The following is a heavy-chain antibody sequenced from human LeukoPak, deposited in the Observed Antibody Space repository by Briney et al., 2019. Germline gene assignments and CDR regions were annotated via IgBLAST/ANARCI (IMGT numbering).Heavy chain of an antibody. J-gene: IGHJ4*02. CDR3: ANSDSSGAY. CDR1: GFVFSNHV. CDR2: ISGSGGST. Sequence: GKSLRLSCVGAGFVFSNHVIHWVRQAPGKGLEWVSAISGSGGSTYYADSVKGRFTISRDNSKNTLYLQMNSLRAEDTAVYYCANSDSSGAYWGQGTLVTVSS. V-gene: IGHV3-23*01. D-gene: IGHD3-22*01.